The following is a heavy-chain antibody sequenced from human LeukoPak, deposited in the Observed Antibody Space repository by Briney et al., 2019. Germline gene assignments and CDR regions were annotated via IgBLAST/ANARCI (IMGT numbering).Heavy chain of an antibody. CDR2: ISYDGSNK. CDR3: ARARIFDY. J-gene: IGHJ4*02. Sequence: GGSLRLSCAASGFTFSSYAMHWVRQAPGKGLERVAVISYDGSNKYYADSVKGRFTISRDNSKNTLYLQMNSLRAEDTAVYYCARARIFDYWGQGTLVTVSS. V-gene: IGHV3-30-3*01. D-gene: IGHD2/OR15-2a*01. CDR1: GFTFSSYA.